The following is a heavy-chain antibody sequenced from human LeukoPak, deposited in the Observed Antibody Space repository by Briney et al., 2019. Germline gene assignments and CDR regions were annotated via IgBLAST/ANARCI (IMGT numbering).Heavy chain of an antibody. V-gene: IGHV3-20*04. CDR3: ARDWVPTANPQGFEY. D-gene: IGHD4-17*01. J-gene: IGHJ4*02. Sequence: GGSLRLSCAASGFTFSTYAMSWVRQAPGKGLEWVSGINGNGGSTGYADSVKGRFTISRDNAKNSLYLQMNSLRAEDTAVYYCARDWVPTANPQGFEYWGQGTLVTVSS. CDR1: GFTFSTYA. CDR2: INGNGGST.